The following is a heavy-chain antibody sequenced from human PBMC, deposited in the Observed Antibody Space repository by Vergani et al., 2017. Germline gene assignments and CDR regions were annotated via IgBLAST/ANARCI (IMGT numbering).Heavy chain of an antibody. D-gene: IGHD3-22*01. CDR1: GGSISSSSYY. Sequence: QLQLQESGPGLVKPSETLSLTCTVSGGSISSSSYYWGWIRQPPGKGLEWIGSIYYSGSTYYNPSLKSRVTISVDTSKNQFSLKLSSVTAADTAVYYCARAYYYDSSGYSEYFQHWGQGTLVTVSS. CDR2: IYYSGST. CDR3: ARAYYYDSSGYSEYFQH. V-gene: IGHV4-39*07. J-gene: IGHJ1*01.